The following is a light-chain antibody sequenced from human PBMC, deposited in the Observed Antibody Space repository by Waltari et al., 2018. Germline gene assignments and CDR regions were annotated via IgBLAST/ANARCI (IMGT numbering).Light chain of an antibody. V-gene: IGKV1-8*01. J-gene: IGKJ4*01. CDR2: AAS. CDR1: QGISSY. Sequence: AIRMTQSPSSLSASTGDRVTIPCRASQGISSYLAWYQQKPGKAPKLLIYAASTLQSWVPSMFSGSGSGTDFTLTISCLQSEDFATYYCQQYYSYPFTFGGGTKVEIK. CDR3: QQYYSYPFT.